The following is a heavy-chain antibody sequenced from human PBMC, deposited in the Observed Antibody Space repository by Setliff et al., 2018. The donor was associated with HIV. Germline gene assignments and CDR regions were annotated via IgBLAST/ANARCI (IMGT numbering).Heavy chain of an antibody. CDR1: GGSISSYY. D-gene: IGHD6-25*01. CDR2: IYYSGST. V-gene: IGHV4-59*08. J-gene: IGHJ4*02. CDR3: ARGYGAAGGGY. Sequence: KTSETLSLTCTVSGGSISSYYWSWIRQPPGKGLEWIGCIYYSGSTNYNPSLRSRATISVDTSKNLFSLKLSSVTAADTAVYYCARGYGAAGGGYWGQGTLVTVSS.